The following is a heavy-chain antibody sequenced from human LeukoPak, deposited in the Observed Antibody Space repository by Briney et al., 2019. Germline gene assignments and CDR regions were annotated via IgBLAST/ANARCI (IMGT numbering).Heavy chain of an antibody. CDR1: GYTFTDYA. V-gene: IGHV7-4-1*02. J-gene: IGHJ4*02. D-gene: IGHD3-22*01. Sequence: ASVKVSCKPSGYTFTDYAINWVRQAPGQGLEYMGWVNTNTGNPTYAQGFTGRFVFSSDSSVSTAYLQISSLKAEDTAVYYCARERRDISGYPLRDYWGQGTLVTVSS. CDR3: ARERRDISGYPLRDY. CDR2: VNTNTGNP.